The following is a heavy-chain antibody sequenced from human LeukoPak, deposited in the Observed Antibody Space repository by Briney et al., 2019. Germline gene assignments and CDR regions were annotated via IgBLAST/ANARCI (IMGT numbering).Heavy chain of an antibody. CDR1: GYSFTSYW. CDR3: ARLSAETYYDILTGSRPCYYYYMDV. V-gene: IGHV5-51*01. J-gene: IGHJ6*03. Sequence: GESLKISCKGSGYSFTSYWIGWVRQMPGKGLEWMGIIYPGGSDTRYSPSFQGQVTISADKSISTAYLQWSSLKASDTAMYYCARLSAETYYDILTGSRPCYYYYMDVWGKGTTVTVSS. CDR2: IYPGGSDT. D-gene: IGHD3-9*01.